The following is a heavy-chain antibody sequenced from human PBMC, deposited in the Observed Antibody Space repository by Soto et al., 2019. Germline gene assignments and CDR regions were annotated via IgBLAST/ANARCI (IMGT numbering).Heavy chain of an antibody. Sequence: QVQLVQSGAEVKKPGSSVKVSCKASGGTFSSYAISWVRQAPGQGLEWMGGIIPIFGTANYAQKFQGRVTITGDESTSTAYRELGSLRSEDRAVYYCAGVGSGVTTSLRFDFWGQGTLVTVSS. CDR3: AGVGSGVTTSLRFDF. CDR2: IIPIFGTA. D-gene: IGHD4-17*01. CDR1: GGTFSSYA. J-gene: IGHJ4*02. V-gene: IGHV1-69*12.